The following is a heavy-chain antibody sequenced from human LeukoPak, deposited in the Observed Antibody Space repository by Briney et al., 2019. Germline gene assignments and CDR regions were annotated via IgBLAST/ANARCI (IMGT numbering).Heavy chain of an antibody. D-gene: IGHD6-13*01. Sequence: SETLSLTCTVSGGSIGSYYWSWIRQPAGKGLEWIGRIYTTGSTNYNPSLKSRVTMSVDTSKNQFSLTLSSVTAADTAVYYCARTHSSRYNWFDPWGQGTLVTVSS. V-gene: IGHV4-4*07. CDR2: IYTTGST. CDR1: GGSIGSYY. CDR3: ARTHSSRYNWFDP. J-gene: IGHJ5*02.